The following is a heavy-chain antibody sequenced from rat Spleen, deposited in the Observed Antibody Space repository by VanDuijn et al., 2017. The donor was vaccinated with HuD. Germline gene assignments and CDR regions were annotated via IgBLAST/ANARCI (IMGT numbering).Heavy chain of an antibody. CDR2: IWTGGTT. J-gene: IGHJ2*01. D-gene: IGHD1-2*01. V-gene: IGHV2-30*01. Sequence: QVQLKESGPGLVQTSQTLSLTRTVSGFSLTSYDVSWVRQPPGKGLEWMGVIWTGGTTAYNSLLKSRLSISRDTSKSQVFLKMNSLQTEDTATYYCARVGYSSYIRYFDYWGQGVMVTVSS. CDR3: ARVGYSSYIRYFDY. CDR1: GFSLTSYD.